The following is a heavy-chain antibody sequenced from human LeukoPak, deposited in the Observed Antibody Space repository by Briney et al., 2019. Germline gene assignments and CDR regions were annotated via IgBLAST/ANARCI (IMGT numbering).Heavy chain of an antibody. J-gene: IGHJ4*02. CDR3: ASHIVVVPAAFDY. Sequence: PSETLSLTCAVYGGSFSGYYWSWIRQPPGKRLEWIGEINHSGSTNYNPSLKSRVTISVGTSKNQFSLKLSSVTAADTAVYYCASHIVVVPAAFDYWGQGTLVTVSS. D-gene: IGHD2-2*01. CDR2: INHSGST. CDR1: GGSFSGYY. V-gene: IGHV4-34*01.